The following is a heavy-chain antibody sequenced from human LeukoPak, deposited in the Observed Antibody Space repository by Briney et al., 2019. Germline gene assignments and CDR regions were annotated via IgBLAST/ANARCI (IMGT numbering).Heavy chain of an antibody. CDR1: GFTFSSYA. D-gene: IGHD3-22*01. V-gene: IGHV3-30-3*01. CDR2: ISYDGSNK. CDR3: AKDRGGILVVISDAFDI. Sequence: PGGSLRLSCAASGFTFSSYAMHWVRQAPGKGLEWVAVISYDGSNKYYADSVKGRFTISRDNSKSTLYLQMNSLRAEDTAVYYCAKDRGGILVVISDAFDIWGQGTMVTVSS. J-gene: IGHJ3*02.